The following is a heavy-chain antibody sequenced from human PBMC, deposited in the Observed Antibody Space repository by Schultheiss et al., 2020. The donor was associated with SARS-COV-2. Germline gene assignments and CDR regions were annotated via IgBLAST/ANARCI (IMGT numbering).Heavy chain of an antibody. D-gene: IGHD3-16*02. CDR1: GGSFSGYY. J-gene: IGHJ4*02. CDR2: INHSGST. V-gene: IGHV4-34*01. Sequence: SETLSLTCAVYGGSFSGYYWSWIRQPPGKGLEWIGEINHSGSTNYNPSLKSRVTVSLDTSKNQFSLRLSSVTAADTAVYYCARDSLRYVWGSYHFDYWGQGTLVTVSS. CDR3: ARDSLRYVWGSYHFDY.